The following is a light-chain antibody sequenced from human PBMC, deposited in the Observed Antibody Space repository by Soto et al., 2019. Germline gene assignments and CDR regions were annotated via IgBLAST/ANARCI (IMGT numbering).Light chain of an antibody. J-gene: IGKJ1*01. CDR2: GAS. CDR3: QQYGRTSWT. CDR1: QSVSTHF. Sequence: EIVLTQSPGTLSLSPGEGATLSCRASQSVSTHFFAWYQQKPGQAPRLLIYGASTRATGLPDRFSGSGSGTDFTLTISRLEPEDFAVYYCQQYGRTSWTFGQGTKVEIK. V-gene: IGKV3-20*01.